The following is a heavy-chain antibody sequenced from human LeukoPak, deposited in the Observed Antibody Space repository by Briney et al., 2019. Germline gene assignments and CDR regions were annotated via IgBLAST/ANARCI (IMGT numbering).Heavy chain of an antibody. CDR3: ARHGARGRWLQLEPYYYYGMDV. Sequence: SETLSLTCTVSGGSISSYYWSWIRQPPGKGLEWIGYIYFSGSTNYNPSLKSRVTISVDTSKNQFSLKLSSVTAADTAVYYCARHGARGRWLQLEPYYYYGMDVWGQGTTVTVFS. V-gene: IGHV4-59*01. CDR1: GGSISSYY. D-gene: IGHD5-24*01. J-gene: IGHJ6*02. CDR2: IYFSGST.